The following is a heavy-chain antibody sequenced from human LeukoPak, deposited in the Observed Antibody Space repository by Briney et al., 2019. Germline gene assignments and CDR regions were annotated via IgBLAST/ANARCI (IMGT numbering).Heavy chain of an antibody. CDR1: GGSFSGYY. V-gene: IGHV4-34*01. CDR3: ASPANPARGVRWGYFDY. CDR2: INHRGGT. J-gene: IGHJ4*02. Sequence: PSETLSLTCAVYGGSFSGYYWSWIRRPPGKGLEWIGEINHRGGTNYNPSLKSRVTISVDTSKNHFSLKLSSVTAADTAVYYCASPANPARGVRWGYFDYWGQGTLVTVSS. D-gene: IGHD3-10*01.